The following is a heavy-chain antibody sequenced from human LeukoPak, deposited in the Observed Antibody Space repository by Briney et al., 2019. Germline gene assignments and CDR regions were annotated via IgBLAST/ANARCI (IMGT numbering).Heavy chain of an antibody. CDR2: IKQDGSEK. J-gene: IGHJ4*02. V-gene: IGHV3-7*01. CDR1: GFTFSSYW. D-gene: IGHD3-10*01. Sequence: GGSLRLSCAASGFTFSSYWMSWVRQAPGKGLEWVANIKQDGSEKYYVDSVKGRFTISRDNAKNSLYLQMNSLRAEDTAVYYCARYDFLVRGESKYFDYWGQGTLVTVSS. CDR3: ARYDFLVRGESKYFDY.